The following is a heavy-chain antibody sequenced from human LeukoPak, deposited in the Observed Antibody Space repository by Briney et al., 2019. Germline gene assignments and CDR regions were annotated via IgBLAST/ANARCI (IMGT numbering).Heavy chain of an antibody. D-gene: IGHD2-15*01. CDR1: GFTFSNYA. V-gene: IGHV3-23*01. CDR3: AKDGGYNHYYYMDV. J-gene: IGHJ6*03. CDR2: ISASGSAT. Sequence: PGGSLRLSCAASGFTFSNYAMSWVRQAPGKGLEWVSAISASGSATYHADSVKGRFTISRDNSRNTLYLQMDSLRGEDTALYYCAKDGGYNHYYYMDVWGKGTTFTAS.